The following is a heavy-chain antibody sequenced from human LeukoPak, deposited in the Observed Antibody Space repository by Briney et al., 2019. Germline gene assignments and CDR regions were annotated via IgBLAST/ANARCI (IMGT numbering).Heavy chain of an antibody. J-gene: IGHJ5*02. CDR1: GYRFTSYW. V-gene: IGHV5-10-1*01. CDR3: AREDPFKNWFDP. CDR2: IDPSDSYT. Sequence: GESLRISFKGSGYRFTSYWISWGRRMPGKGLEWMGRIDPSDSYTNYSPSFQGHVTISADKSISTAYLQWSSLKASDTAMYYCAREDPFKNWFDPWGQGTLVTVSS.